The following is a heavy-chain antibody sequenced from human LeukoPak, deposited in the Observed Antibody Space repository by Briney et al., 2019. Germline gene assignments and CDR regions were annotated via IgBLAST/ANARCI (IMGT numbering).Heavy chain of an antibody. Sequence: GGSLRLSCAASGFTFSSNWMSWVRQAAGKGLEGVANIHPDGTTKLYVGSGTGRFTISRDNARNSLYLEMNSLRNEDTAVYYCARGDSSSGWWFDPWGQGTRVIVSS. J-gene: IGHJ5*02. CDR2: IHPDGTTK. V-gene: IGHV3-7*01. CDR3: ARGDSSSGWWFDP. D-gene: IGHD6-13*01. CDR1: GFTFSSNW.